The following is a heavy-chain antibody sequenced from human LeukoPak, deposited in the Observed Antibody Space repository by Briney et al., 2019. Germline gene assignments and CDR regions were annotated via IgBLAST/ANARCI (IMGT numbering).Heavy chain of an antibody. CDR3: ARDQAYCGGDCYFDF. D-gene: IGHD2-21*02. V-gene: IGHV4-38-2*02. Sequence: PSETLSLTCAVSDYSISSAYYWGWIRQPPGKGREGIGSIYHSGSTDYNPSLKSRVTISVDTSKNQFSLKLRSVTAADTAVYYCARDQAYCGGDCYFDFWGQGTLVTVSS. J-gene: IGHJ4*02. CDR2: IYHSGST. CDR1: DYSISSAYY.